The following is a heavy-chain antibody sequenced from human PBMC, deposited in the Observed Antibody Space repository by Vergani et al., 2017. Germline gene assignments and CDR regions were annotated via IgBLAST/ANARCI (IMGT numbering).Heavy chain of an antibody. Sequence: VQLLESGGGLVQPGGSLRLSCAASGFTFSSYGMHWVRQAPGKGLEWVAVISYDGSNKYYADSVKGRFTISRDNSKNTLYLQMNSLRAEDTAVYYCAKRTTAPVYWGQGTLVTVSS. J-gene: IGHJ4*02. V-gene: IGHV3-30*18. D-gene: IGHD4-17*01. CDR3: AKRTTAPVY. CDR2: ISYDGSNK. CDR1: GFTFSSYG.